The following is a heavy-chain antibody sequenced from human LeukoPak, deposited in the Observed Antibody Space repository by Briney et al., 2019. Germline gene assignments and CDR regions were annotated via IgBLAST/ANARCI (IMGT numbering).Heavy chain of an antibody. J-gene: IGHJ4*02. CDR2: IYYSGST. CDR1: GGSISSYY. V-gene: IGHV4-59*01. CDR3: ARDRLAGYLEPHYFDY. D-gene: IGHD1-26*01. Sequence: SETLSLTCTVSGGSISSYYWSWIRQPPGKGLEWIGYIYYSGSTNYNPSLKSRVTISVDTSKNQFSLKLGSVTAADTAVYYCARDRLAGYLEPHYFDYWGQGTLVTVSS.